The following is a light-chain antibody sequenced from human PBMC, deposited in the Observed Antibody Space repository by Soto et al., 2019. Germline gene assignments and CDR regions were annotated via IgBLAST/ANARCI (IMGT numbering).Light chain of an antibody. V-gene: IGKV3-20*01. CDR3: QQYGTSPRT. Sequence: EIVLTQSPGTLSLSPGERATLSCRASQSVSSSYLVWYQQKPGQAPRLLIYGASSRATGIPDRFSGSGSGTDFSLTITRLEAEDFAVYYCQQYGTSPRTLGQGTKLEIK. J-gene: IGKJ2*01. CDR2: GAS. CDR1: QSVSSSY.